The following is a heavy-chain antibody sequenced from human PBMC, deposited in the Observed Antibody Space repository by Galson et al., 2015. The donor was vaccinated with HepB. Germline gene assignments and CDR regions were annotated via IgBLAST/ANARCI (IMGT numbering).Heavy chain of an antibody. CDR2: INPSSGGT. J-gene: IGHJ2*01. D-gene: IGHD1-26*01. V-gene: IGHV1-2*02. Sequence: SVKVSCKASGDRFSGHYIHWVRRAPGKGLEWLGWINPSSGGTIPAQRFQDRVTLTRVTSINTAFMELTKLTSDDAAVYYCATLPGNPYWFFDLWGRGTLVIVSS. CDR3: ATLPGNPYWFFDL. CDR1: GDRFSGHY.